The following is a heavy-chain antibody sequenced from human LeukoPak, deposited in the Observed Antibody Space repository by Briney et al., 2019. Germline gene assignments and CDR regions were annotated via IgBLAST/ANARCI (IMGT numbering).Heavy chain of an antibody. CDR2: ISYDGSNK. V-gene: IGHV3-30*04. CDR1: GFTFSSYA. CDR3: ARDPLSSSSFDY. Sequence: PGGSLRLSCAASGFTFSSYAMHWVRQAPGKGLEWVAVISYDGSNKYYADSVKGRFTISRDNSKNTLYLQMNSLRAEDTAVYYCARDPLSSSSFDYWGQGTLVTVSS. D-gene: IGHD6-13*01. J-gene: IGHJ4*02.